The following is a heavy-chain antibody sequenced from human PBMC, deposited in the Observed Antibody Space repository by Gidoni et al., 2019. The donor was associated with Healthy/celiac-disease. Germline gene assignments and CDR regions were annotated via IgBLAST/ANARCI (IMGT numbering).Heavy chain of an antibody. D-gene: IGHD6-19*01. V-gene: IGHV4-39*01. J-gene: IGHJ4*02. CDR1: GGSISSSSSY. Sequence: QLQLQESGPGLVKPSETLSLTCTVPGGSISSSSSYWGWIRQPPGKGLEWIGSIYYSGSTYYNPSLKSRVTISVDTSKNQFSLKLSSVTAADTAVYYCARRDSSGWFYFDYWGQGTLVTVSS. CDR3: ARRDSSGWFYFDY. CDR2: IYYSGST.